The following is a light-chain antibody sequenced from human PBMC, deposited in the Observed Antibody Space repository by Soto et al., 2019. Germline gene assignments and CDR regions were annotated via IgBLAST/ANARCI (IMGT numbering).Light chain of an antibody. V-gene: IGKV3-15*01. J-gene: IGKJ1*01. CDR3: QQYNNWPTWT. CDR2: GAS. Sequence: MTQSPDTLSVSPGDRVTLSCRASHSVGTNLAWYQQKPGQAPRLLIYGASARATDVPVRFRGSGSGTEFTLTISSLPSEDFAIYYCQQYNNWPTWTFGPGTRVEIK. CDR1: HSVGTN.